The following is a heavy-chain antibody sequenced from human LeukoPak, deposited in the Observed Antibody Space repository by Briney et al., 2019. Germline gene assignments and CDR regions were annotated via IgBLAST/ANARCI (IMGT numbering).Heavy chain of an antibody. D-gene: IGHD2-21*01. CDR3: ASDNRCGGDCYGY. CDR1: GGSISSSGYY. Sequence: PSETLSLTCTVSGGSISSSGYYWGWIRQPPGKGLEGIGSIYYSGSTYYNPSLKSRVTISVDTSKNQFSLRLSSVTAADTAVYYCASDNRCGGDCYGYWGQGTLVSVSS. V-gene: IGHV4-39*01. CDR2: IYYSGST. J-gene: IGHJ4*02.